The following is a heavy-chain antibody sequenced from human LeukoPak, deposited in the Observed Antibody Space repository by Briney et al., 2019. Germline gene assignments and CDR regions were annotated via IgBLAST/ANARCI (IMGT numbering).Heavy chain of an antibody. CDR1: GYTFTSYG. Sequence: ASVEVSCKASGYTFTSYGISWVRQAPGQGLEWMGWISAYNGNTNYAQKLQGRVTMTTDTSTSTAYMELRSLRSDDTAVYYCARDRGDYGDYVRGDYWGQGTLVTVSS. CDR3: ARDRGDYGDYVRGDY. J-gene: IGHJ4*02. D-gene: IGHD4-17*01. CDR2: ISAYNGNT. V-gene: IGHV1-18*01.